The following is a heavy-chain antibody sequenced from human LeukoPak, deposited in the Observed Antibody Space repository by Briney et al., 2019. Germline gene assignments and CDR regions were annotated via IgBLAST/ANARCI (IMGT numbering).Heavy chain of an antibody. CDR3: ASSTGRYDSSGYYRVYAFDI. V-gene: IGHV1-69*05. J-gene: IGHJ3*02. CDR2: IIPIFGTA. Sequence: GASVKVSCKASGGTFSSYAISWVRQAPGQGLEWMGGIIPIFGTANYAQKLQGRVTMTTDTSTSTAYMELRSLRSDDTAVYYCASSTGRYDSSGYYRVYAFDIWGQGTMVTVSS. CDR1: GGTFSSYA. D-gene: IGHD3-22*01.